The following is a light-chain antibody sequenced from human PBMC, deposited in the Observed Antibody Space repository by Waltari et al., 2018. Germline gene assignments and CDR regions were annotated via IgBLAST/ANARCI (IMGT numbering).Light chain of an antibody. CDR2: LGS. CDR3: MQALQTPLT. V-gene: IGKV2-28*01. J-gene: IGKJ4*01. CDR1: QSLLHSNGYNY. Sequence: DIVMTQSPLSLPVPPGEPASISCRSGQSLLHSNGYNYLDWYLQKPGQSPQLLIYLGSNRASGVPDRFSGSGSGTDFTLKISRVEAEDVGVYYCMQALQTPLTFGGGTKVEIK.